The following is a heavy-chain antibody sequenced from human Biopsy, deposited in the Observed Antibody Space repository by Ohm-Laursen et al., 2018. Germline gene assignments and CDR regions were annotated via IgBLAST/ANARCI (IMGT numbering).Heavy chain of an antibody. J-gene: IGHJ4*02. CDR2: ISWNSGSI. D-gene: IGHD3-10*01. CDR3: ARLGELHGLLYFDF. V-gene: IGHV3-9*01. Sequence: SLRLSCAASGFTFQDHAMHWVRQAPGKGLEWVSGISWNSGSINYAVSVQGRFTISRDNAKNSLYLQMNSLRVEDTALYFCARLGELHGLLYFDFWGQGALVTVSS. CDR1: GFTFQDHA.